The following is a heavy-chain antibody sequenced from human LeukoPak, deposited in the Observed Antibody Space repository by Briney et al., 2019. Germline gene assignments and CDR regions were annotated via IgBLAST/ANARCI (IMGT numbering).Heavy chain of an antibody. CDR3: ARQEPTVVTRHAFDI. J-gene: IGHJ3*02. V-gene: IGHV4-39*01. Sequence: PSETLSLTCTVPGGSISSSDYYWGWIRQPPGKGLEWIGSIYHSGSTYYSPSLRSRITISVDTSKNQFSLKLSSVTAADTAVYYCARQEPTVVTRHAFDIWGQGTMVTVSS. CDR2: IYHSGST. CDR1: GGSISSSDYY. D-gene: IGHD4-23*01.